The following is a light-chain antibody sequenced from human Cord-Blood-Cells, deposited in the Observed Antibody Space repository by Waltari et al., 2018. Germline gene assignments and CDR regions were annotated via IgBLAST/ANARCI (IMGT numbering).Light chain of an antibody. Sequence: QSALTHPPPVSGSPGQSITISCTGTSSDVGGYNYVSWYQQHPGKAPKLMIYDVSNRPSGVSNRFSGSKSGNTASLTISGLQAEDEADYYCSSYTSSSTLPFGTGTKVTVL. CDR2: DVS. J-gene: IGLJ1*01. CDR1: SSDVGGYNY. V-gene: IGLV2-14*01. CDR3: SSYTSSSTLP.